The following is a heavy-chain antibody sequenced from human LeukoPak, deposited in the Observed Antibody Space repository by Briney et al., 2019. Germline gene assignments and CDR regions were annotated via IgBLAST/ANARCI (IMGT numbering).Heavy chain of an antibody. Sequence: GGSLTLSCAASGCTFRTFEMNWVRQAPGKGLEWVSYISSSGYNIYYADSVKGRFTISRDNAKNSLYLQMNSLRVEDTAVYYCARADMATITIVYWGQGTLVTVSS. CDR3: ARADMATITIVY. V-gene: IGHV3-48*03. CDR2: ISSSGYNI. CDR1: GCTFRTFE. D-gene: IGHD5-24*01. J-gene: IGHJ4*02.